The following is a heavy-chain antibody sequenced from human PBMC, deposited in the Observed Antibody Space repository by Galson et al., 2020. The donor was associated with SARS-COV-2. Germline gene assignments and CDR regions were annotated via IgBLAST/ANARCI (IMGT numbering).Heavy chain of an antibody. CDR1: GFTFSSYD. CDR3: ARSSRQYYYYYLIV. V-gene: IGHV3-30*03. CDR2: ISYDGSNK. Sequence: GGSLRLSCADSGFTFSSYDMHWVRQAPGKGLEWVALISYDGSNKYYADSVKGRFTISRDNYKNTLYLQMNSLRAEDTAVYYCARSSRQYYYYYLIVWGKGTTVTVAS. J-gene: IGHJ6*03.